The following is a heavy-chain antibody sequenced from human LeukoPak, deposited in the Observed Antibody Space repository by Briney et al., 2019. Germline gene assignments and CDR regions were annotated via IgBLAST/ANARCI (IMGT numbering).Heavy chain of an antibody. Sequence: PGGSLRLSCAASGFTFSSYGMPWVRQAPGKGLEWVAVISYDGSNKYYADSVKGRFTISRDNSKNTLYLQMNSLRAEDTAVYYCAKDLDSSWTYYYYGMDVWGQGTTVTVSS. CDR1: GFTFSSYG. D-gene: IGHD6-13*01. CDR3: AKDLDSSWTYYYYGMDV. J-gene: IGHJ6*02. CDR2: ISYDGSNK. V-gene: IGHV3-30*18.